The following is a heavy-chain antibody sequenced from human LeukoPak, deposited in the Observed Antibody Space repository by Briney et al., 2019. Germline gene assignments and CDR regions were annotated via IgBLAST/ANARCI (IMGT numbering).Heavy chain of an antibody. J-gene: IGHJ6*02. Sequence: GGSLRLSCTASGFIFGDHAMSWVRQAPGQGLEWVGFIRSKAYGGTTEYAASVKGRFTISRDDSEGIAYLQMNSLRIDDAAVYYCARGPIHLWLHNGMDVWGQGTTVIVFS. D-gene: IGHD5-12*01. CDR1: GFIFGDHA. CDR2: IRSKAYGGTT. V-gene: IGHV3-49*04. CDR3: ARGPIHLWLHNGMDV.